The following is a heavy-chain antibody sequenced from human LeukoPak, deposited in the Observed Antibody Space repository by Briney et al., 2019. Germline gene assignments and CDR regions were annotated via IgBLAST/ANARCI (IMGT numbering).Heavy chain of an antibody. J-gene: IGHJ4*02. CDR1: GGSISSHY. CDR2: IYYSGST. V-gene: IGHV4-59*11. D-gene: IGHD3-3*01. CDR3: ARGGDFWSRDYFDY. Sequence: SETLSLTCTVSGGSISSHYWSWIRQPPGKGLEWIGYIYYSGSTNYNPSLKSRVTISVDTSKNQFSLKLSSVTAADTAVYYCARGGDFWSRDYFDYWGQGTLVTVSS.